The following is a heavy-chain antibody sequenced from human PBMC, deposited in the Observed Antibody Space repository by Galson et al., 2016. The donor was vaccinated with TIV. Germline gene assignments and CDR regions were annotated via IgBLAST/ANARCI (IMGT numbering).Heavy chain of an antibody. CDR1: GGTFSSYA. J-gene: IGHJ3*02. Sequence: SVKVSCKASGGTFSSYAVSWVRQAPGQGLEWVGGIIPIFGSSDYAQKFQGRVTITTDESTDDSTSTAYLQLSGLRSEDTAVYYCARAQPLIDSSGYYRHASDIWGQGTMVIVSP. D-gene: IGHD3-22*01. CDR3: ARAQPLIDSSGYYRHASDI. V-gene: IGHV1-69*05. CDR2: IIPIFGSS.